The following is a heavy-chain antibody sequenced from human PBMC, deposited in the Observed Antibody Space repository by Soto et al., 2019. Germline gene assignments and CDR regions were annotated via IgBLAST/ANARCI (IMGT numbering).Heavy chain of an antibody. CDR1: GGSISSGDYY. CDR3: ARDRLSDSSGYYLNYFDY. D-gene: IGHD3-22*01. CDR2: IYYSGST. V-gene: IGHV4-30-4*01. Sequence: PSETLSLTCTVSGGSISSGDYYWSWIRQPPGKGLEWIGYIYYSGSTYYNPSLKSRVTISVDTSKNQFSLKLSSVTAADTAVYYCARDRLSDSSGYYLNYFDYWGQGTLVTVSS. J-gene: IGHJ4*02.